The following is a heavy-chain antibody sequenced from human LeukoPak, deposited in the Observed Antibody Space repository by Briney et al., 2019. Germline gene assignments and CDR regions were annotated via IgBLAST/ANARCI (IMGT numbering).Heavy chain of an antibody. Sequence: SETLSLTCTVSGGSISSSSYYWGWIRQPPGKGLEWIGSIYYSGSTYYNPSLKSRVTISVDTSKNQFSLKLSSVTAADTAVYYCARQHSSGWYGGGPYYFDYWGQGTLVTVSS. CDR3: ARQHSSGWYGGGPYYFDY. V-gene: IGHV4-39*01. D-gene: IGHD6-19*01. CDR2: IYYSGST. CDR1: GGSISSSSYY. J-gene: IGHJ4*02.